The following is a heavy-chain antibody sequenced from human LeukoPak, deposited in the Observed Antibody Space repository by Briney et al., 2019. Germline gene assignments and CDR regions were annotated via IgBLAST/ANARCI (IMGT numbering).Heavy chain of an antibody. V-gene: IGHV3-23*01. Sequence: GSLRLSCAASGFTFSSYAMSWVRQAPGRGLEWVSSVDGGGGGTYYADSVKGRFTISRDNSKDTLYLQMNGLRAEDTAVYFCAKQSAGSAAWYSLHYDFWGQGTLVTVSS. D-gene: IGHD6-13*01. CDR1: GFTFSSYA. CDR3: AKQSAGSAAWYSLHYDF. J-gene: IGHJ4*02. CDR2: VDGGGGGT.